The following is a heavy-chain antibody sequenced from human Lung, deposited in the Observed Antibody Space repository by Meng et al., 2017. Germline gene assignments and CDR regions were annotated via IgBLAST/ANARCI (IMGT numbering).Heavy chain of an antibody. Sequence: QVQLRQWGAGLLKRSETLSLTCVVSGGSFSDYYWSWIRQPPGKGLEWIGEINHSGSTNYNPSLESRATISVDTSQNNLSLKLSSVTAADSAVYYCARGPTTMAHDFDYWGQGTLVTVSS. CDR1: GGSFSDYY. V-gene: IGHV4-34*01. CDR2: INHSGST. D-gene: IGHD4-11*01. J-gene: IGHJ4*02. CDR3: ARGPTTMAHDFDY.